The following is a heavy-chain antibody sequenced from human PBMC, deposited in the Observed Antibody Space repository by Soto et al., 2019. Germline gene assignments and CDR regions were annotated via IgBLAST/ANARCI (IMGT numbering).Heavy chain of an antibody. J-gene: IGHJ5*02. D-gene: IGHD5-12*01. CDR3: AIDWDGDGYNSGWFDP. Sequence: EVQLVESGGGLVQPGGSLRLSCAASGFTFSSYSMNWVRQAPGKGLEWVSYISSSSRTIYCADSVKGRFTISRDNAKNSLYLQMNILRAEDTAVYYCAIDWDGDGYNSGWFDPWGQGTLITVSS. V-gene: IGHV3-48*01. CDR2: ISSSSRTI. CDR1: GFTFSSYS.